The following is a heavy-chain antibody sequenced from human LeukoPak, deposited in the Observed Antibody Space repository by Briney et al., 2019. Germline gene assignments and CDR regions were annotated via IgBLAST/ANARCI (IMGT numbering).Heavy chain of an antibody. D-gene: IGHD3-3*01. CDR3: ARHLNSIFGVVTPDY. CDR1: GYSISSDYY. CDR2: IYHGGNT. V-gene: IGHV4-38-2*02. J-gene: IGHJ4*02. Sequence: SETLSLTCTVSGYSISSDYYWGWIRQPPGKGLEWIGSIYHGGNTYYNPSLKSRVSISVDTSKNQFSLKLSSVTAADTAVYYCARHLNSIFGVVTPDYWGQGTLVTVSS.